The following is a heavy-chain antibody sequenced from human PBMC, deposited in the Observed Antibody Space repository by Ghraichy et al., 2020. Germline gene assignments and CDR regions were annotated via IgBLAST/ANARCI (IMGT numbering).Heavy chain of an antibody. Sequence: GGSLRLSCAASGFAFSNYAINWVRQAPGKGLEWVSSVSGSGGVTNYADSVKGRFTISRDNSKNTVHLHMNSLSAEDTAVYYCAKDLMVAMPMVFQRWGQGTVVTVSS. V-gene: IGHV3-23*01. CDR3: AKDLMVAMPMVFQR. CDR2: VSGSGGVT. J-gene: IGHJ1*01. CDR1: GFAFSNYA. D-gene: IGHD3-10*01.